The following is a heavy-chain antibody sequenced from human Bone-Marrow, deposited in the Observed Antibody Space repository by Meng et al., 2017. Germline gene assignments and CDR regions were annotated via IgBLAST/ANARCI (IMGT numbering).Heavy chain of an antibody. D-gene: IGHD6-13*01. V-gene: IGHV4-30-4*01. CDR2: IYFSGST. CDR3: ARLGPPIAAGDPFDY. Sequence: QVRLQESGPGLVKPSQTLSLTCTVSGASITSGDYYWSWIRQSPGKGLEWIGYIYFSGSTYYNPSLKSRVTISVDTSKNQFSVKLRSVTAADTAVYYCARLGPPIAAGDPFDYWGQGTLVTVSS. CDR1: GASITSGDYY. J-gene: IGHJ4*02.